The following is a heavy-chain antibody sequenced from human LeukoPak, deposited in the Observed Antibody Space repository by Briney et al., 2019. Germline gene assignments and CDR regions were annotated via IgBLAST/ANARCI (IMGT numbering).Heavy chain of an antibody. D-gene: IGHD1-20*01. CDR1: GFRFSDYG. CDR3: AKGDNYKPLYFDN. Sequence: GGSLRLSCAASGFRFSDYGMHWVRQAPGKGLEWVAVIWYDRSKKFYADSVEGRFTISSDNSKNTLFLQMNSLRDEDTAVYYCAKGDNYKPLYFDNWGQGSLVTVSA. V-gene: IGHV3-33*06. J-gene: IGHJ4*02. CDR2: IWYDRSKK.